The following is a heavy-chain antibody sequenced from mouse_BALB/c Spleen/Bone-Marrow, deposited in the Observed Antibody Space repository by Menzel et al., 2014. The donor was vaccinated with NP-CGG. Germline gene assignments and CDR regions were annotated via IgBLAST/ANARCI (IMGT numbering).Heavy chain of an antibody. CDR2: IDPENGDT. Sequence: VQLKESGAELVRSGASVKLSCTASGYNIKDYYMHWVKQRPEQGLEWIGWIDPENGDTEYAPKFQGKATMTADTSSNTAYLQLSSLTSEDTAVYYCNVWDGNYFFDYWAKAPLSQSPQ. CDR1: GYNIKDYY. J-gene: IGHJ2*01. V-gene: IGHV14-4*02. CDR3: NVWDGNYFFDY. D-gene: IGHD2-1*01.